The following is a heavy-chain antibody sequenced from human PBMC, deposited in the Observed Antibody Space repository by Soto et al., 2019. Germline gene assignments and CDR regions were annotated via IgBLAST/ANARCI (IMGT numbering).Heavy chain of an antibody. J-gene: IGHJ4*02. CDR3: ARKGLTVAGLGY. Sequence: QVQLVQSGAEVKKPGASVKVSCKASGYTFTDYYIHWVRHAPGQGLEWMGWINPNSGGTNYAQNFQGRVTMTRDTSISTAYMELSRLRSDDTAVYYCARKGLTVAGLGYWGQGTLVTVSS. CDR2: INPNSGGT. V-gene: IGHV1-2*02. D-gene: IGHD6-19*01. CDR1: GYTFTDYY.